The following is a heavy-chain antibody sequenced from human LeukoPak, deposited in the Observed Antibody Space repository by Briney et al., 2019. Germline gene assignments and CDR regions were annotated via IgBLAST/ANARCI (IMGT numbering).Heavy chain of an antibody. D-gene: IGHD2-15*01. CDR1: GYTFTSYY. Sequence: ASVTVSCTASGYTFTSYYMHWVRQAPGQGLEWMGIINPSGGSTSYAQKFQGRVTMTRDTSTSTVYMELSSLRSEDTAVYYCARDVVTVDDYYYGMDVWGQGTTVTVSS. V-gene: IGHV1-46*01. J-gene: IGHJ6*02. CDR2: INPSGGST. CDR3: ARDVVTVDDYYYGMDV.